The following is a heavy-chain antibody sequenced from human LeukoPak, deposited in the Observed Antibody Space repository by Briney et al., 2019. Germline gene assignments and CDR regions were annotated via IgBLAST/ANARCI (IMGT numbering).Heavy chain of an antibody. CDR1: GGSFSGYY. Sequence: SETLSLTCAVYGGSFSGYYWSWIRQPPGKGLEWIGEINHSGSTYYNPSLKSRVTISVDTSKNQFSLKLSSVTPADTAVYYCARGIGGDIVVVVAATLFDYWGQGTLVTVSS. J-gene: IGHJ4*02. CDR3: ARGIGGDIVVVVAATLFDY. V-gene: IGHV4-34*01. D-gene: IGHD2-15*01. CDR2: INHSGST.